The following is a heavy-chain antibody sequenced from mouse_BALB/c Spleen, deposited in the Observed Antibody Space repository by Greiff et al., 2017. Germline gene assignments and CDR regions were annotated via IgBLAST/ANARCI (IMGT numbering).Heavy chain of an antibody. J-gene: IGHJ1*01. V-gene: IGHV1S81*02. CDR1: GYTFTSYW. Sequence: QVQLQQPGAELVKPGASVKLSCKASGYTFTSYWMHWVKQRPGQGLEWIGEINPSNGRTNYNEKFKSKATLTVDKSSSTAYMQLSSLTSEDSAVYYCARGERDWYFDVWGAGTTVTVSS. CDR3: ARGERDWYFDV. CDR2: INPSNGRT.